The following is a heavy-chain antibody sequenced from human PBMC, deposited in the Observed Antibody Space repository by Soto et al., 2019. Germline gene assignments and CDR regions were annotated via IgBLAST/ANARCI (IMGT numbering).Heavy chain of an antibody. V-gene: IGHV3-23*01. D-gene: IGHD4-17*01. CDR1: GLPFSTNA. CDR3: ANEIRPNDY. Sequence: EVQLLESGGGLVQPGGSLSLSCAASGLPFSTNAISWVRQAQGKGLEWVSSISISGGKTYYADSVRGRFTISRDNSKNTLYLHMNSLTAEDTAIYYCANEIRPNDYWGQGTLVTVSS. CDR2: ISISGGKT. J-gene: IGHJ4*02.